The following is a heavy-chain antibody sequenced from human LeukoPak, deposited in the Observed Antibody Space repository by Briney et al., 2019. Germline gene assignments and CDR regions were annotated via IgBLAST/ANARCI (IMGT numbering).Heavy chain of an antibody. D-gene: IGHD1-26*01. CDR3: ARDVGATTKRFYYYHYMDV. J-gene: IGHJ6*03. Sequence: SETLSLTCTVSGGSISSYYWSWIRQPAGKGLEWIGRIYTSGSTNYNPSLKSRVTISVDTSKNQFSLKLSSVTAADTAVYYCARDVGATTKRFYYYHYMDVWGKGTTVTVSS. CDR2: IYTSGST. CDR1: GGSISSYY. V-gene: IGHV4-4*07.